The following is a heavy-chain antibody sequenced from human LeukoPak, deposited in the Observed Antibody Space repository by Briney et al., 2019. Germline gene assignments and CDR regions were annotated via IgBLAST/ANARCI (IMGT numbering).Heavy chain of an antibody. J-gene: IGHJ6*02. CDR1: GYTFTIYY. CDR3: ARDFGRAAAGSPSAENYYYGMDV. CDR2: INPSGGST. Sequence: GASVTVSCKASGYTFTIYYMHWVRQAPGQGLEWMGIINPSGGSTSYAQKFQGRVTMTRDTSTSTVYMELSSLRSEDTAVYYCARDFGRAAAGSPSAENYYYGMDVWGQGTTVTVSS. D-gene: IGHD6-13*01. V-gene: IGHV1-46*01.